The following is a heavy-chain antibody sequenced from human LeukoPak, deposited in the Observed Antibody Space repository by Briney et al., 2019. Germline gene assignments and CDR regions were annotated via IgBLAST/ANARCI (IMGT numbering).Heavy chain of an antibody. Sequence: ASXXVSCKASGYTFTSYDINWVRQATGQGLEWMGWMNPNSGNTGYAQKFQGRVTITRNTSISTAYMELSSLRSEDTAVYYCARGYYYYYYMDVWGKGTTVTVSS. CDR2: MNPNSGNT. CDR1: GYTFTSYD. J-gene: IGHJ6*03. V-gene: IGHV1-8*01. CDR3: ARGYYYYYYMDV.